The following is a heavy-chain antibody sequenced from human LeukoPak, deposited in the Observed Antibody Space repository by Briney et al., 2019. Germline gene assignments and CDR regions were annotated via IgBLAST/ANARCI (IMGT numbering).Heavy chain of an antibody. J-gene: IGHJ4*02. Sequence: SETLSLTCAVYGGPFSGYYWSWIRQPPGKGVEWIGEINHSGSTNYNPSLKSRVTISVDTSKNQFSLKLSSVTAADTAVYYCAREGDYYDSSGYGYWGQGTLVTVSS. V-gene: IGHV4-34*01. CDR3: AREGDYYDSSGYGY. CDR1: GGPFSGYY. CDR2: INHSGST. D-gene: IGHD3-22*01.